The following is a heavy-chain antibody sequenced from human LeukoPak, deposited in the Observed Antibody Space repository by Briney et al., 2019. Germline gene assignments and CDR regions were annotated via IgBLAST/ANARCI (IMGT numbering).Heavy chain of an antibody. D-gene: IGHD6-13*01. CDR3: AKLLSSSWHDAFDI. CDR1: GFTFSSYG. CDR2: ISYDGSNK. J-gene: IGHJ3*02. V-gene: IGHV3-30*18. Sequence: PGGALRLSCAACGFTFSSYGMHWVRQAPGKGLEWVAVISYDGSNKYYADSVKGRFTISRDNSKNTLYLQMKSLRAEDTAVYYCAKLLSSSWHDAFDIWGQGTMVTVSS.